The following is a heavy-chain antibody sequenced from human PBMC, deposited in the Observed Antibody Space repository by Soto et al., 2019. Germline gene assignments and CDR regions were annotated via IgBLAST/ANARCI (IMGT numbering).Heavy chain of an antibody. J-gene: IGHJ4*02. CDR2: ISAYNGNT. V-gene: IGHV1-18*01. CDR1: GYTFSGFA. D-gene: IGHD4-17*01. CDR3: ARPFGDYGDYAWSLRY. Sequence: QVQLVQSGAEVKKPGASVKVSCKASGYTFSGFAMGWVRQAPGQGLEWMGWISAYNGNTDYAQKFQGRVTMTTDTSTSTAYMELRCLTSGGTAVYYCARPFGDYGDYAWSLRYWGQGTLVSVSS.